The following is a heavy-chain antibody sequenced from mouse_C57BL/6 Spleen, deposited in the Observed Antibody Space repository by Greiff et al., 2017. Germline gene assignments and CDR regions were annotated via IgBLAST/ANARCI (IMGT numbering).Heavy chain of an antibody. CDR2: INPSTGGT. D-gene: IGHD2-12*01. Sequence: VQLQQSGPELVKPGASVKISCKASGYSFTGYYMNWVKQSPEKSLEWIGEINPSTGGTTYNQKFKAKATLTVDKSSSTAYMQLKSLTSEDSAVYYCARRIRRGYYYAMDYWGQGTSVTVSS. CDR3: ARRIRRGYYYAMDY. J-gene: IGHJ4*01. V-gene: IGHV1-42*01. CDR1: GYSFTGYY.